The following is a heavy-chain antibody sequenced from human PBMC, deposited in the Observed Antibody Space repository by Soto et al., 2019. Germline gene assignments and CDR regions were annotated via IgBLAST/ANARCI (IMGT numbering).Heavy chain of an antibody. J-gene: IGHJ5*02. CDR1: GFTFSDYY. CDR2: ISSSGSTI. CDR3: ARAIMVVARLDP. V-gene: IGHV3-11*01. Sequence: GGSLILSCAASGFTFSDYYMSWIRQAPGKGLEWVSYISSSGSTIYYADSVKGRFTISRDNAKNSLYLQMNSLRAEDTAVYYCARAIMVVARLDPWGQGTLVTVSS. D-gene: IGHD2-15*01.